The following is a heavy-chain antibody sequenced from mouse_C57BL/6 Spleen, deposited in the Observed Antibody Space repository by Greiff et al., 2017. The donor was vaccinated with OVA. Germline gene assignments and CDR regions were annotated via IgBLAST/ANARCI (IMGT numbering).Heavy chain of an antibody. J-gene: IGHJ4*01. Sequence: VQLLQSGAELVKPGASVKISCKASGYTFTDYYINWVKQRPGQGLEWIGKIGPGSGSTSYNEKFKGKATLTADKSSSTAYMQLSSLTYEDSAVYFCARFPLTGSNYCYAMDYWGQGTSVTVSS. D-gene: IGHD2-5*01. CDR3: ARFPLTGSNYCYAMDY. V-gene: IGHV1-77*01. CDR1: GYTFTDYY. CDR2: IGPGSGST.